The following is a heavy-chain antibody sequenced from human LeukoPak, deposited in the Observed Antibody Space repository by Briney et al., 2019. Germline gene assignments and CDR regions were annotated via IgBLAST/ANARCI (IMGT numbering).Heavy chain of an antibody. CDR1: GGSISGYY. Sequence: SETLSLTCTVSGGSISGYYWSWIRQPAGKGLEWIGRIYNSGSTNYNPSLKSRVTMSVDTSKNQFSLKLSSVTAADTAVYYCARDNCSSTSCYRHDAFDIWGQGTMVTVSS. V-gene: IGHV4-4*07. J-gene: IGHJ3*02. D-gene: IGHD2-2*01. CDR3: ARDNCSSTSCYRHDAFDI. CDR2: IYNSGST.